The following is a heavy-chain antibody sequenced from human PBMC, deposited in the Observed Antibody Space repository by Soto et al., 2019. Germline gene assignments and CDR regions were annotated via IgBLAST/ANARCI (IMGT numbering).Heavy chain of an antibody. J-gene: IGHJ4*02. CDR3: ARVIVEDVGALGY. Sequence: QVQLQQWGAGLLKPSETLSLTCAVYGGSFSGYYWSWIRQPPGKGLEWIGEINHSGSTNYNPSLKSRVTISVDTSKNQFSLKLSYVTAADTAVYYCARVIVEDVGALGYWGQGTLVTVSS. CDR2: INHSGST. V-gene: IGHV4-34*01. CDR1: GGSFSGYY. D-gene: IGHD1-26*01.